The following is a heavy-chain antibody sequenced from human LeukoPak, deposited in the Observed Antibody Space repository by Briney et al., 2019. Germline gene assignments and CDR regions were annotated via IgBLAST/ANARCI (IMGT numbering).Heavy chain of an antibody. D-gene: IGHD4-11*01. V-gene: IGHV4-31*03. Sequence: SQTLSLTCTVSGGSISSGGYYWSWIRQHPGKGLEWIGYIYYSGTTYYNPSLKSRVTISVDTAKNQFSLELSSVTAADTGVYYCARTWASLTVHVLYYCDYWGRETRDSVSS. CDR1: GGSISSGGYY. CDR2: IYYSGTT. CDR3: ARTWASLTVHVLYYCDY. J-gene: IGHJ4*02.